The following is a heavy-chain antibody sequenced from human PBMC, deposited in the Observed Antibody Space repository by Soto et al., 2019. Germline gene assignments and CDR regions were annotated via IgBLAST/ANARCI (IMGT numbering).Heavy chain of an antibody. Sequence: SETLSLTCAVYGGSFSGYYWSWIRQPPGKGREWIGEINHSGSTNYNPSLKSRVTISVDTSKNQFSLKLSAVTAADTAVYYCARGPEGKGYAIVYYYGMDVWGQGTTVTVSS. J-gene: IGHJ6*02. CDR1: GGSFSGYY. V-gene: IGHV4-34*01. CDR2: INHSGST. D-gene: IGHD2-2*01. CDR3: ARGPEGKGYAIVYYYGMDV.